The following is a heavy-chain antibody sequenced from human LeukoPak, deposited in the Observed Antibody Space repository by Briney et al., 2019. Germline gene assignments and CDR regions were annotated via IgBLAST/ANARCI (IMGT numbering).Heavy chain of an antibody. V-gene: IGHV4-34*01. CDR1: GGSFSGYY. Sequence: PSETLSLTCAVYGGSFSGYYWSWIRQPPGKGLEWIGEINHSGSTNYNPSLKSRVTISVDTSKNQFSLKLSSVTAAGTAVYYCARASGWYVYWGQGTLVTVSS. J-gene: IGHJ4*02. CDR2: INHSGST. D-gene: IGHD6-19*01. CDR3: ARASGWYVY.